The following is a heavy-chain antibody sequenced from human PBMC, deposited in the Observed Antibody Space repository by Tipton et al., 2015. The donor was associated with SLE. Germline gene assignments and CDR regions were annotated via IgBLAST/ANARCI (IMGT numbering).Heavy chain of an antibody. CDR1: GGSISSYY. V-gene: IGHV4-59*01. J-gene: IGHJ4*02. D-gene: IGHD4-23*01. CDR2: IYYSGST. Sequence: TLSLTCTVSGGSISSYYWSWIRQPPGKGLEWIGYIYYSGSTNYNPSLKSRVTISVDTSMNQFSLKLSSVTAADTAVYYCARDPGSGNSDLGYWGQGTLVTVSS. CDR3: ARDPGSGNSDLGY.